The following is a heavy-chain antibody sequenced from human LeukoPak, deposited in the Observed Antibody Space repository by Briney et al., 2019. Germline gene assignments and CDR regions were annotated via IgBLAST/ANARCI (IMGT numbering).Heavy chain of an antibody. D-gene: IGHD5-24*01. Sequence: GGSLRLSCAASGFTFSSYAMSWVRQAPGKGLEWVSAISGSGGSTYYADSVKGRFTISRDNSKNTLYLQMNSLRAEDMAVYYCAKGRDGYNRLDYWGQGTLVTVSS. J-gene: IGHJ4*02. CDR1: GFTFSSYA. V-gene: IGHV3-23*01. CDR3: AKGRDGYNRLDY. CDR2: ISGSGGST.